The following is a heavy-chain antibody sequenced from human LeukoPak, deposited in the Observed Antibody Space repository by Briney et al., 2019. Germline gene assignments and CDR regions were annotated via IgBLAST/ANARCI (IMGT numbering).Heavy chain of an antibody. Sequence: ASVKVSCKASGYTFTSYDINWVRQATGQGLEWMGWMNPNSGNTGYAQKFQGRVTMTRNTSISTAYMELSSLRSEDTAVYYCARINYIVGATRHSSLVTLPDYWGQGTLVTVSS. J-gene: IGHJ4*02. V-gene: IGHV1-8*01. CDR1: GYTFTSYD. CDR2: MNPNSGNT. CDR3: ARINYIVGATRHSSLVTLPDY. D-gene: IGHD1-26*01.